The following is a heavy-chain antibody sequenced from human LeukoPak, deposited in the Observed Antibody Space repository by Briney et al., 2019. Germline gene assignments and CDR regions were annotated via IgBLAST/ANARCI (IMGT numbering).Heavy chain of an antibody. CDR1: GGSFSGYY. CDR3: ARGTYYDYVWGSYRYKYMDYYYCYYMDV. CDR2: INHSGST. V-gene: IGHV4-34*01. Sequence: IPSETLSLTCAVYGGSFSGYYWSWIRQPPGKGLEWIGEINHSGSTNYNPSLKSRVTISVDTSKNQFSLKLSSVTAADTAVYYCARGTYYDYVWGSYRYKYMDYYYCYYMDVWGKGTTVTVSS. D-gene: IGHD3-16*02. J-gene: IGHJ6*03.